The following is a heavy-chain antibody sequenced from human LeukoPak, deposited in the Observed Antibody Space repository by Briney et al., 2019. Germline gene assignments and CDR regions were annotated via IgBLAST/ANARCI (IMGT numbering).Heavy chain of an antibody. Sequence: PSETLSLTCAVYGGSFSGYYWSWIRQPPGKGLEWIGEINHSGSTNYNPSLKSRDTISVDTSKNQFSLKLSSVTAADTAVYYCASGVTYYDILTGYPGYYFDYWGQGTLVTVSS. CDR1: GGSFSGYY. CDR2: INHSGST. V-gene: IGHV4-34*01. J-gene: IGHJ4*02. CDR3: ASGVTYYDILTGYPGYYFDY. D-gene: IGHD3-9*01.